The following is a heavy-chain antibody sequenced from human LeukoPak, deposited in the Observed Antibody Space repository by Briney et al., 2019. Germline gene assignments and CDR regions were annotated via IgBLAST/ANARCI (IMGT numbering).Heavy chain of an antibody. J-gene: IGHJ4*02. D-gene: IGHD3-3*01. Sequence: GGSLRLSCAASGFTFSSYWMSWVRQAPGKGLEWVANIKQDGSEKYYVDSVKGRFTISRDNAKNSLYLQMNSLRAEDTAVYYCARALYYDFWSGSNFDYWGQGTLVTVSS. CDR3: ARALYYDFWSGSNFDY. CDR2: IKQDGSEK. V-gene: IGHV3-7*01. CDR1: GFTFSSYW.